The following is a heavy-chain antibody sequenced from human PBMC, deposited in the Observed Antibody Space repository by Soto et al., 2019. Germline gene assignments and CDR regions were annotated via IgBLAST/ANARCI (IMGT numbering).Heavy chain of an antibody. CDR2: IYFSGST. Sequence: SETLSLTCAVSGYSISSSNWWGWIRQPPGKGLEWIGYIYFSGSTYYNPSLKSRVTMSVDTSKNQFSLKLSSVTAVDTAVYYCARRLDIAGSGYYYFDYWGQGTLVTVSS. CDR3: ARRLDIAGSGYYYFDY. CDR1: GYSISSSNW. V-gene: IGHV4-28*01. J-gene: IGHJ4*02. D-gene: IGHD5-12*01.